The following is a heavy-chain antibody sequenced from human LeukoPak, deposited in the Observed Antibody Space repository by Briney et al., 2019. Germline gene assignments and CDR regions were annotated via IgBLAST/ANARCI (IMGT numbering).Heavy chain of an antibody. Sequence: ASVKVSCKASGYNFSSYDMHWVRQAPGQRLEWMGWINAGNGNTKYSEEFQGRVTITRDTSASAAYMELSSLRSEDMAVYYCARQIGIVAPGIGGEYYYYSYMDVWGTGTTVTVSS. CDR3: ARQIGIVAPGIGGEYYYYSYMDV. CDR2: INAGNGNT. J-gene: IGHJ6*03. V-gene: IGHV1-3*03. CDR1: GYNFSSYD. D-gene: IGHD6-13*01.